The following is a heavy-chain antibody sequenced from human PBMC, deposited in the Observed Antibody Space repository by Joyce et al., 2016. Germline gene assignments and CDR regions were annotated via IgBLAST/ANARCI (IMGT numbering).Heavy chain of an antibody. CDR3: TRDHLVDIHNYWVDFDY. CDR1: GFTFSSYT. CDR2: INHRGSSI. D-gene: IGHD2-21*01. V-gene: IGHV3-48*02. Sequence: EVQLVESGGALVQPGGTLRLSCAASGFTFSSYTMDWVRQAPGKGLEWVAYINHRGSSIYYADSVKGLFTISRDNAKNSLYLQMNSLRDEDTAIYYCTRDHLVDIHNYWVDFDYWGQGTLVTVSS. J-gene: IGHJ4*02.